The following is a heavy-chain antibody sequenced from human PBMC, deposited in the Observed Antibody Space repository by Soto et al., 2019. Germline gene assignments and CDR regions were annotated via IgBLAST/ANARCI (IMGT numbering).Heavy chain of an antibody. D-gene: IGHD3-10*01. V-gene: IGHV1-18*01. Sequence: QVQLVQSVAEVKKPGASVKVSCKASGYTFTSYGITWVRQAPGQGLEWMGWISAYNGNTYFAQKFQGRLTMTTDTSTSTAYMELRGLRSDDTAVYYCARDLTIVLTDLDYWGQGTLVTVSS. CDR2: ISAYNGNT. J-gene: IGHJ4*02. CDR1: GYTFTSYG. CDR3: ARDLTIVLTDLDY.